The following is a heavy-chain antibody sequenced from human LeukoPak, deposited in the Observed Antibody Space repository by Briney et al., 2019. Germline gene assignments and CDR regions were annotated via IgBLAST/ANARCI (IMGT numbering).Heavy chain of an antibody. D-gene: IGHD4-17*01. CDR1: GVTFSSYS. CDR3: AKDRRYGEPTTWGVWFDP. CDR2: IISSRSYI. V-gene: IGHV3-21*04. Sequence: PGGSLRHSCAASGVTFSSYSMNCVRQAPGKRREWVSPIISSRSYIYYADSVWGRFTISTDKSQKTLYLQMNSLRAEDTDIYYCAKDRRYGEPTTWGVWFDPWGQGTLVTVSS. J-gene: IGHJ5*02.